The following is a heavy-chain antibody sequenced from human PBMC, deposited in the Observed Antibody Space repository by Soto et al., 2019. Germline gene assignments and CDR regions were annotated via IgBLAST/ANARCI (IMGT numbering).Heavy chain of an antibody. D-gene: IGHD3-3*01. J-gene: IGHJ3*02. V-gene: IGHV1-2*02. Sequence: QLHLVQSGAVVKKPGASVTVSCSASGYPVTAYYMHWVRQAPGRGLEWMGGINPATGAAKYTQTFQGMVPMTRETSTSSVFMELGGLTSEDTAVFYRARGGGVGVAGSAAFDMWGQGTLVTVSS. CDR3: ARGGGVGVAGSAAFDM. CDR1: GYPVTAYY. CDR2: INPATGAA.